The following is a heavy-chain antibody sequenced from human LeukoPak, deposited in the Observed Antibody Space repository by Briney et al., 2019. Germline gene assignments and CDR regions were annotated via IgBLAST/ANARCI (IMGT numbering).Heavy chain of an antibody. V-gene: IGHV3-73*01. CDR3: RAAADLNDY. CDR1: GFTFSGSA. Sequence: GGSLRLSCAASGFTFSGSAMHWLRQASGKGLEWLGRIRSKTDSYTTAYAASVKGRFIVSRHDSKNTASLQMNSLKTEDAAVYYCRAAADLNDYWGQGTLVTVSS. D-gene: IGHD6-13*01. CDR2: IRSKTDSYTT. J-gene: IGHJ4*02.